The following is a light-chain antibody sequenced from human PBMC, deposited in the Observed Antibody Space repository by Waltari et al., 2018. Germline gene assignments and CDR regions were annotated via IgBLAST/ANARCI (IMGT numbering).Light chain of an antibody. CDR2: SNN. CDR1: SSNVEINY. J-gene: IGLJ3*02. V-gene: IGLV1-47*02. Sequence: QSVLTQPPSASAPPGQRVTISCSGSSSNVEINYVYWYQQLPGTAPKLLIYSNNQRPSGVPDRFSGSKSGTSASLAISGLRSEDEADYYCATWDVSLSGWVFGGGTKLTVL. CDR3: ATWDVSLSGWV.